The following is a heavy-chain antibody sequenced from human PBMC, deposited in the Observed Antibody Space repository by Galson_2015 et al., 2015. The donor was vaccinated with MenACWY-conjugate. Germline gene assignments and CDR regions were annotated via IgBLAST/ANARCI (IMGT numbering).Heavy chain of an antibody. Sequence: LSLTCTVSGGSASSSGYYWTWIRQPPGKGLEWIGLIYDSGTAKYNPSLKGRVTISLDTSKNQVSLKLSSVTAADTAAYYCAREFSYWGQGTLVTVSS. CDR3: AREFSY. V-gene: IGHV4-61*08. CDR2: IYDSGTA. D-gene: IGHD2/OR15-2a*01. CDR1: GGSASSSGYY. J-gene: IGHJ4*02.